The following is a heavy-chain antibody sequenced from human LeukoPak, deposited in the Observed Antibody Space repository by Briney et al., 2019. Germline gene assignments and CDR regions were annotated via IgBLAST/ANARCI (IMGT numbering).Heavy chain of an antibody. V-gene: IGHV4-34*01. CDR3: ARGGFYCGDDCYVDY. J-gene: IGHJ4*02. D-gene: IGHD2-21*02. Sequence: SETLSLTCAVYGGSLSYYYWSWIRQSPEKGPEWIGEINRSGSTNYNPSLKSRVTISVDTSKNQFSLKLSSVTAADTAVYYCARGGFYCGDDCYVDYWGQGTLVTVSS. CDR1: GGSLSYYY. CDR2: INRSGST.